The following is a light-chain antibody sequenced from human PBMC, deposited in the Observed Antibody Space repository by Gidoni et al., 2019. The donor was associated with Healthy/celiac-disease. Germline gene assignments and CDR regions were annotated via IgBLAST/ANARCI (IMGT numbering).Light chain of an antibody. CDR2: LGS. CDR3: MQALQTPL. CDR1: QSLLHSNGYNY. V-gene: IGKV2-28*01. Sequence: DFVMTQSPLSLPVTPGEPASISCRSSQSLLHSNGYNYLDWYLQKPGQSPQLLIYLGSNRASGVPDRFSGSGSGTDFTLKISRVEAEDVGVYYCMQALQTPLFXQXTKLEIK. J-gene: IGKJ2*01.